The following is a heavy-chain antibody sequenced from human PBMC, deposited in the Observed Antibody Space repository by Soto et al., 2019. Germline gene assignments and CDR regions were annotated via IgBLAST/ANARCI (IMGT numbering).Heavy chain of an antibody. CDR1: GDSVSSNGAA. Sequence: SQTLSLTCAISGDSVSSNGAAWNWIRQSPSRGLEWLGRTYYRSRWYSDYAPSVKSRITVNPDTSQNQFSLQLNSVTPEDTAIYYCARDPPSFHSAFDIWGHATLVTVS. V-gene: IGHV6-1*01. J-gene: IGHJ4*01. D-gene: IGHD1-26*01. CDR3: ARDPPSFHSAFDI. CDR2: TYYRSRWYS.